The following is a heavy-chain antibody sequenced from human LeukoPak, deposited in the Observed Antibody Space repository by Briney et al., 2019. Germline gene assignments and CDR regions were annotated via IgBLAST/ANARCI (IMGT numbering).Heavy chain of an antibody. CDR2: IYHSGHT. J-gene: IGHJ4*02. CDR3: ARDFLYFDY. D-gene: IGHD2/OR15-2a*01. Sequence: SETLSLTCTVSGASIGSDYWSWIRQPPGKGLEWIGYIYHSGHTMSNPSLKSRVTISIDTSNNQFSLKLSSVTAADTAIYYCARDFLYFDYWGQGTLVTVSS. CDR1: GASIGSDY. V-gene: IGHV4-59*12.